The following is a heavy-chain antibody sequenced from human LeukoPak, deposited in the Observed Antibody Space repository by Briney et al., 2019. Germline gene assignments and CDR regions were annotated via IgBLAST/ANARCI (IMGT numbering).Heavy chain of an antibody. Sequence: GGSLRLSCVISEFTFNNAWMSWVRQAPGKGLEWVGRIKSKTDAGTTDCAAPVKGRFTISRDDSKNTLYLQMNSLKTEDTAVYYCTTAYDSSGPSGDYWGQGTLVTVSS. V-gene: IGHV3-15*01. D-gene: IGHD3-22*01. CDR3: TTAYDSSGPSGDY. CDR1: EFTFNNAW. CDR2: IKSKTDAGTT. J-gene: IGHJ4*02.